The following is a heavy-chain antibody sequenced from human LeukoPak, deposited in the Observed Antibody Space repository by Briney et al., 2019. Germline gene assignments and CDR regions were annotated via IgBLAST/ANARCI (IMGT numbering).Heavy chain of an antibody. CDR1: GFTFSGHW. Sequence: GGSLRLSCAASGFTFSGHWMDWVRQAPGTGLEWVALISYDGSNKNYADSVKGRFTISRDNSKNILYLQMNSLRVEDTAVYFCARGYGGNSAAFDIWGQGTMVTVSS. CDR2: ISYDGSNK. J-gene: IGHJ3*02. CDR3: ARGYGGNSAAFDI. V-gene: IGHV3-30*03. D-gene: IGHD4-23*01.